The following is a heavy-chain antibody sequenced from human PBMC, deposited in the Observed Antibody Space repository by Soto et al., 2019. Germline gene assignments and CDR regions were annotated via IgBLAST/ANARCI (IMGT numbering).Heavy chain of an antibody. Sequence: QVQLVESGGGVVQPGRSLRLSCAASGFTFSSYGMHWVRQAPGKGLEWVAVIWYDGSNKYYADSVKGRFTISRDNSKNTLYLQMHSLIAEYTAVYYCARDSELCSAPDYWGQGTLVTVSS. J-gene: IGHJ4*02. CDR3: ARDSELCSAPDY. CDR1: GFTFSSYG. D-gene: IGHD2-15*01. CDR2: IWYDGSNK. V-gene: IGHV3-33*01.